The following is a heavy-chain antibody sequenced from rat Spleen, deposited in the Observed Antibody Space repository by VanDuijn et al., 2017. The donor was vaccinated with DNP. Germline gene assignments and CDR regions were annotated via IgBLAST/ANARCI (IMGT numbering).Heavy chain of an antibody. V-gene: IGHV3-3*01. CDR2: INSAGSI. Sequence: VQLQESGPGLVEPSQSLSLTCSVTGYSITSCCRWTWIRKFPGHKLEWMGYINSAGSIEYNPSLKGRISITRDTSKNQFFLQLNSVTTEDTATYYCASYYYDGYYAMDAWGQGTSVTVSS. CDR1: GYSITSCCR. J-gene: IGHJ4*01. CDR3: ASYYYDGYYAMDA. D-gene: IGHD1-12*02.